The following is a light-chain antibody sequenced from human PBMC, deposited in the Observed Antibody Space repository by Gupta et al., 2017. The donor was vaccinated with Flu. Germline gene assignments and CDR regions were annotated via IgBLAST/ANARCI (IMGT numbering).Light chain of an antibody. CDR1: RSNIWNYY. Sequence: VCTHSPSVSEAPRQKVTISRSGSRSNIWNYYVSWYQHHPGTAPKILINENKKRPSGIPHRISGCTSGTTAALGITGLPTGEEADYYYGTWESSLSAVVFGGGTKLTVL. V-gene: IGLV1-51*02. CDR3: GTWESSLSAVV. CDR2: ENK. J-gene: IGLJ2*01.